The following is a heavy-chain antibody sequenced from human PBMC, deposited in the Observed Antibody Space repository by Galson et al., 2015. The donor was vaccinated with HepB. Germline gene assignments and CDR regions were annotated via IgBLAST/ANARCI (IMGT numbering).Heavy chain of an antibody. CDR1: GFTFSSYG. CDR2: ISYDGSKK. V-gene: IGHV3-30*18. D-gene: IGHD6-13*01. J-gene: IGHJ6*02. CDR3: AKADRSISWYRGWYYYYGMDV. Sequence: SLRLSCAASGFTFSSYGMHWVRQAPGKGLVWVAVISYDGSKKYYADSVKGRFTISRDNSKNTLYLQMNSLRAEDTAVYYCAKADRSISWYRGWYYYYGMDVWGHGTTVTVSS.